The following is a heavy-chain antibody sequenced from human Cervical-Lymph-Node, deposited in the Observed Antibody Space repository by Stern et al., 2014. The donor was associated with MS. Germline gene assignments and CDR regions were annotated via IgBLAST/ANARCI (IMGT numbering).Heavy chain of an antibody. J-gene: IGHJ4*02. CDR1: GFSLTTRDVA. Sequence: QITLKESGPTLLKPTQTLTLTCSFSGFSLTTRDVAVGWIRQPPGKALEWLALFYWDDDERYNASLKNRLSISKDTFRNRVVLTMTGMDRVDTGTYFCARRMVRADYFDYWGQGILVTVSS. CDR3: ARRMVRADYFDY. D-gene: IGHD3-10*01. V-gene: IGHV2-5*02. CDR2: FYWDDDE.